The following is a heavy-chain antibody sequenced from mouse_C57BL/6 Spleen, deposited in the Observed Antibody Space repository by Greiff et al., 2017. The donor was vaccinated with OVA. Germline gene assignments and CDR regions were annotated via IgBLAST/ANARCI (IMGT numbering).Heavy chain of an antibody. V-gene: IGHV1-64*01. CDR3: ATSGHLNYFAY. D-gene: IGHD3-2*02. CDR2: IHPNSGST. J-gene: IGHJ3*01. CDR1: GYTFTSYW. Sequence: QVQLKQPGAELVKPGASVKLSCKASGYTFTSYWMHWVKQRPGQGLEWIGMIHPNSGSTNYNEKFKSKATLTVDKSSSTAYMQLSSLTSEDSAVYYGATSGHLNYFAYWGQGTLVTVSA.